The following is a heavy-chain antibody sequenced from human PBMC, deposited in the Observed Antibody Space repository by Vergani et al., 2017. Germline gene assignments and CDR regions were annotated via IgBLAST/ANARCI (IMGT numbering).Heavy chain of an antibody. CDR2: IQQDGSET. D-gene: IGHD2-15*01. J-gene: IGHJ4*02. CDR3: ARDWRAMVVAAEGDY. CDR1: GFTFSSYW. Sequence: EVQLVESGGGLVQPGGSLRLSCAASGFTFSSYWMHWVRQAPGKGLVWVANIQQDGSETYYVDSVKGRFTISRDNAKNSLYLQMNSLRAEDTAVYYCARDWRAMVVAAEGDYWGQGTLVTVSS. V-gene: IGHV3-7*01.